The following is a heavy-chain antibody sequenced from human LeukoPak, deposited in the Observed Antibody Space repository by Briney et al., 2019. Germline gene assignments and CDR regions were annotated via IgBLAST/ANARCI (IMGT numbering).Heavy chain of an antibody. V-gene: IGHV1-2*02. Sequence: ASVKVSCKTSGGTLNSYAISWVRQAPGQGLEWMGWINPNSGGTNYAQKFQGRVTMTRDTSISTAYMELSRLRSDDTAVYYCAREWVRGVIRDNWFDPWGQGTLVTVSS. CDR2: INPNSGGT. D-gene: IGHD3-10*01. J-gene: IGHJ5*02. CDR3: AREWVRGVIRDNWFDP. CDR1: GGTLNSYA.